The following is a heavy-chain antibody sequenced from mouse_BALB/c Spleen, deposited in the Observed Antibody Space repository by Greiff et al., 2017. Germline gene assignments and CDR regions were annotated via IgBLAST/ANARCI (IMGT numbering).Heavy chain of an antibody. D-gene: IGHD4-1*01. J-gene: IGHJ3*01. V-gene: IGHV4-1*02. CDR3: ARPGLTGTSWFAY. Sequence: EVNVVESGGGLVQPGGSLKLSCAASGFDFSRYWMSWVRQAPGKGLEWIGEINPDSSTINYTPSLKDKFIISRDNAKNTLYLQMSKVRSEDTALYYCARPGLTGTSWFAYWGQGTLVTVS. CDR2: INPDSSTI. CDR1: GFDFSRYW.